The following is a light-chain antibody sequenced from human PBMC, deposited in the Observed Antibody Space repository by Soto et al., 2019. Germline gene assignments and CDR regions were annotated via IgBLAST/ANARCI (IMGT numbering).Light chain of an antibody. J-gene: IGKJ5*01. V-gene: IGKV3-11*01. CDR1: QTITTY. Sequence: EIVLTQSPATLSLSPGERATLSCSASQTITTYLAWYQQKPGQPPRLLIYGASNRSSGIPARFSGSGSGIDFTLTISNLEPEDFAVYYCQQRSNWPANFGQGTRLEIK. CDR2: GAS. CDR3: QQRSNWPAN.